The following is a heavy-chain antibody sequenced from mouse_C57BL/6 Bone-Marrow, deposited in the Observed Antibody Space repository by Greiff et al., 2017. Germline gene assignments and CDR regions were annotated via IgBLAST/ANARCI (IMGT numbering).Heavy chain of an antibody. V-gene: IGHV1-72*01. CDR3: ARSMITTVVANWYFDV. D-gene: IGHD1-1*01. Sequence: VQLQQPGAELVKPGASVKLCCKASGYTFTSYWTHWVKQRPGRGLEWIGRIDPNSGGTKYNEKFKSKATLTVDKPSSTAYMQLSSLTSEDSAVYYCARSMITTVVANWYFDVWCTGTTVTVSS. J-gene: IGHJ1*02. CDR2: IDPNSGGT. CDR1: GYTFTSYW.